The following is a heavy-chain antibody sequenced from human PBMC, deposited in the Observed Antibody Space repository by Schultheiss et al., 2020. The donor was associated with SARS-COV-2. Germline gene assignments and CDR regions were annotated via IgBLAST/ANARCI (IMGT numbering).Heavy chain of an antibody. Sequence: SETLSLTCAVYGGSFSGYYWSWIRQPPGKGLEWIGEINHSGSTNYNPSLKSRVTISVDTSKNQFSLKLSSVTAADTAVYYCARVRRDYDFWSSSYFYGMDVWGQGTTVTVSS. CDR2: INHSGST. J-gene: IGHJ6*02. V-gene: IGHV4-34*01. CDR3: ARVRRDYDFWSSSYFYGMDV. CDR1: GGSFSGYY. D-gene: IGHD3-3*01.